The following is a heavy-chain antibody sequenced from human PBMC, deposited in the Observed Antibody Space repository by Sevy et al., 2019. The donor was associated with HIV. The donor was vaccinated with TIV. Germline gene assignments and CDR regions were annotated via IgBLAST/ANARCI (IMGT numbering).Heavy chain of an antibody. Sequence: ASVKVSCKVSGSTLSQMAMHWVRQAPGKGLEWMATFDPEDAETIYTQKLQGRVTMTEDTSRDTAYMELSNLRSEDTAMYYCATTKDYYESSGEPFDYWGQGTLVTVSS. CDR3: ATTKDYYESSGEPFDY. V-gene: IGHV1-24*01. J-gene: IGHJ4*02. CDR2: FDPEDAET. CDR1: GSTLSQMA. D-gene: IGHD3-22*01.